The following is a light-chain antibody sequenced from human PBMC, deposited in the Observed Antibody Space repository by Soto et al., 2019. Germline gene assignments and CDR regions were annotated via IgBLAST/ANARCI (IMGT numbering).Light chain of an antibody. CDR3: CSYAGSYAYV. J-gene: IGLJ1*01. CDR2: DVS. Sequence: QSALTQPRSVSGSPGQSVTISCTGTSXDVGGYNYVSWYQQHPGKAPKLMIYDVSKRPSGVPDRFSGPKSGNTASLTISGLQAEDEADYYCCSYAGSYAYVFGTGTKVTVL. V-gene: IGLV2-11*01. CDR1: SXDVGGYNY.